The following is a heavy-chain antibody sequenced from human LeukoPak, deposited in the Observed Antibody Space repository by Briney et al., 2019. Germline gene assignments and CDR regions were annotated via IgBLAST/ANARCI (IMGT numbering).Heavy chain of an antibody. CDR1: GFTFSSYS. D-gene: IGHD1-1*01. CDR3: ARDRVNWNNNWFDP. J-gene: IGHJ5*02. V-gene: IGHV3-48*02. CDR2: ISSTSSTI. Sequence: GGSLRLSCAASGFTFSSYSMNWVRQAPGKGLEWVSFISSTSSTIYYADSVKGRFTISRDNAKNSLYLQMNSLRDEDTAVYYCARDRVNWNNNWFDPWGQGTLVTVSS.